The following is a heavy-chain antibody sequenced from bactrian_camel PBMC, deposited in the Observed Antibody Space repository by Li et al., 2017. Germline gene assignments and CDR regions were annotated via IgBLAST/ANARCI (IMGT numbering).Heavy chain of an antibody. Sequence: VQLVESGGGSVQAGGSLRLSCAASSAYTSLVDCMAWFRQPPGKEREGVATVDADGDTRYSDSVKGRFTISKDNAKNSLYLQMNSLKPEDTAMYYCAQAAGWGATMDRCRNQGTQVTVS. D-gene: IGHD5*01. J-gene: IGHJ4*01. CDR1: SAYTSLVD. V-gene: IGHV3S53*01. CDR2: VDADGDT.